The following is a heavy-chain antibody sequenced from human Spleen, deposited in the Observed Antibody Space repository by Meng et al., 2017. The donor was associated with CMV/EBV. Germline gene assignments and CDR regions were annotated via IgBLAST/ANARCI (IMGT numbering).Heavy chain of an antibody. CDR2: TFYRSKWYN. D-gene: IGHD4/OR15-4a*01. V-gene: IGHV6-1*01. CDR3: ARAIGAGKGWFDP. Sequence: GDPCSGNRAAWNWIRQSPSRGLEWLGRTFYRSKWYNEYAVSVKSRMAINADTSKNQFSLQLDSVTPEDTAVYYCARAIGAGKGWFDPWGQGTLVTVSS. J-gene: IGHJ5*02. CDR1: GDPCSGNRAA.